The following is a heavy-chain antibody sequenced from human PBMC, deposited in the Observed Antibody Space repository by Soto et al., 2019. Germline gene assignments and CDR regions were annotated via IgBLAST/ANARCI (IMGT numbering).Heavy chain of an antibody. CDR2: NYNSATT. V-gene: IGHV4-31*03. Sequence: QVQLQESGPGLVKPSQTLSLTCTVSGGSISTGGYYWSWIRQHPGKGLEWIGYNYNSATTYYNQSLKSRVTISVDTSKNQFSLKMSSVTVADTAVYYCARDPAPWGQGALVTVSS. CDR3: ARDPAP. CDR1: GGSISTGGYY. J-gene: IGHJ5*02.